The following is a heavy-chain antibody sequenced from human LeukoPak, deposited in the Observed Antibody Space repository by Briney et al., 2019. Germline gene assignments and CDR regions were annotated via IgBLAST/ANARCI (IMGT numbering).Heavy chain of an antibody. Sequence: ASVKVSCKAPGGTFSSYAISWVRQAPGQGLEWMGGIIPIFGTANYAQKFQGRVTITTDESTSTAYMELSSLRSEDTAVYYCARVYISYGEYNWFDPWGQGTLVTVSS. J-gene: IGHJ5*02. D-gene: IGHD4-17*01. CDR1: GGTFSSYA. CDR3: ARVYISYGEYNWFDP. V-gene: IGHV1-69*05. CDR2: IIPIFGTA.